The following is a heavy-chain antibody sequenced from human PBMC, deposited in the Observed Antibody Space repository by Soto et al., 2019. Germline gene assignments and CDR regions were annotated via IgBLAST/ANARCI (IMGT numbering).Heavy chain of an antibody. J-gene: IGHJ4*02. CDR1: GYTFTSYA. Sequence: QVKLVQSGAEVKTPGASVNVSCRASGYTFTSYAIHWLRQAPGQGLEWMGWINAGNGDAKYSENFQGRVTVSRDTFASTLYMELNSLRPADTAVYYCARDVRSSIDNWGQGTLVTVSS. V-gene: IGHV1-3*01. CDR2: INAGNGDA. CDR3: ARDVRSSIDN. D-gene: IGHD3-10*01.